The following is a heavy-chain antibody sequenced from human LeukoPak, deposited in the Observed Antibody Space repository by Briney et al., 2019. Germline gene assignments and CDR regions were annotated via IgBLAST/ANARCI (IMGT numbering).Heavy chain of an antibody. Sequence: ASVKVSCKASGYTFTDYYIQWVRQAPGQGLEWMGWISAYNGNTNYAQKLQGRVTMTTDTSTSTAYMELRSLRSDDTAVYYCARDLNPGYSSGWYQYYFDYWGQGTLVTVSS. V-gene: IGHV1-18*04. CDR2: ISAYNGNT. J-gene: IGHJ4*02. CDR3: ARDLNPGYSSGWYQYYFDY. CDR1: GYTFTDYY. D-gene: IGHD6-19*01.